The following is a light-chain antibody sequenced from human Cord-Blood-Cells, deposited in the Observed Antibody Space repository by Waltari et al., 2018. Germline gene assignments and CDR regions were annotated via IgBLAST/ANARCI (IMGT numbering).Light chain of an antibody. CDR3: QQSYSTPRT. CDR2: AAS. Sequence: DIKMTQPPFSLSASVGDRDTINYRTRQSISSYLNWYQQKTGKAHKVLIYAASSLQSGVPSRFSGSGSGTDFTLTISSLQPEDFATYYCQQSYSTPRTFGQGTKLEIK. V-gene: IGKV1-39*01. J-gene: IGKJ2*01. CDR1: QSISSY.